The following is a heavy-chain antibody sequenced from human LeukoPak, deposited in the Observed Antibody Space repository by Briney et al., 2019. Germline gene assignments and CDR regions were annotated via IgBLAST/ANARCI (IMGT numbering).Heavy chain of an antibody. CDR1: GGSITSYY. CDR3: ARGRGPAYDYYYMDV. CDR2: IYTSGTT. Sequence: SETLSLTCIVSGGSITSYYWSWIRQPPGKGLEWIGRIYTSGTTKYNPSLKSRVTISVDTSKNQFSLRLSSVTAADTAVYYCARGRGPAYDYYYMDVWGKGTTVTVSS. V-gene: IGHV4-4*07. J-gene: IGHJ6*03.